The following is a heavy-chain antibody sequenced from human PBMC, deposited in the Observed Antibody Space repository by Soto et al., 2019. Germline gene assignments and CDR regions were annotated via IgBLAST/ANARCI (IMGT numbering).Heavy chain of an antibody. V-gene: IGHV3-7*01. D-gene: IGHD3-3*02. J-gene: IGHJ6*02. CDR2: IKQDGSEK. Sequence: GGSLRLSCAASGFTFSSYWMTWVRQAPGKGLEWVANIKQDGSEKYYVDSVKGRFTISRDNAKNSLYLQMNSLRAEDSAVYYCAREYAFLEWLLKENYYYYGMDVWAKGPRSPSP. CDR1: GFTFSSYW. CDR3: AREYAFLEWLLKENYYYYGMDV.